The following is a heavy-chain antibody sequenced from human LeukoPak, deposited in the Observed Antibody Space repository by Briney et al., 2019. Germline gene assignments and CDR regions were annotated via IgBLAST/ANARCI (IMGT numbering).Heavy chain of an antibody. CDR2: IYYSGST. Sequence: SETLSLTCTVSGGSISSYYWSWIRQSPGKGLEWIGYIYYSGSTNYNPSLKSRVTISVDTSKNQFSLKLSSVTAADTAVYYCARGKYYYDSSGYNDAFDIWGQGTMVTVSS. CDR3: ARGKYYYDSSGYNDAFDI. J-gene: IGHJ3*02. D-gene: IGHD3-22*01. CDR1: GGSISSYY. V-gene: IGHV4-59*01.